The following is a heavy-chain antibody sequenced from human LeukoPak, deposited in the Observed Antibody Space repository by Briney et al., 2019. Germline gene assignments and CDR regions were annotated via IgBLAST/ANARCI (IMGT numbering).Heavy chain of an antibody. CDR1: GYSFTDYY. J-gene: IGHJ6*03. CDR2: INPDSGGT. V-gene: IGHV1-2*02. CDR3: ARGGHYYSYSMDV. Sequence: GASVTVSCTASGYSFTDYYMHWVRQAPGQGLESRGWINPDSGGTNYPQKFQGRVTMTRDTSISTAYMELSRLRSDDTAVYYCARGGHYYSYSMDVWGKGTTVTVSS.